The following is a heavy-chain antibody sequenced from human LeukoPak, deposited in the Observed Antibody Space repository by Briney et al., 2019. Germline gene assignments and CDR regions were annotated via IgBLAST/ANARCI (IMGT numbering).Heavy chain of an antibody. V-gene: IGHV3-21*01. CDR1: GFIFSTSS. Sequence: PGGSLRLSCSASGFIFSTSSMKWFRQAPGKALEWVSAISGTSVHIHYADSVKGRFTISRDNVKESLYLHMNSLRAEDTAVYYCASGTIVGARGADNWGQGTLVTVSS. D-gene: IGHD1-26*01. CDR3: ASGTIVGARGADN. J-gene: IGHJ4*02. CDR2: ISGTSVHI.